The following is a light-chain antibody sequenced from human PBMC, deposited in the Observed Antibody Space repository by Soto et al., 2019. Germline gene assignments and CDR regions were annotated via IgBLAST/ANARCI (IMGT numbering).Light chain of an antibody. V-gene: IGLV2-14*01. Sequence: QSVLAQPASVSGSPGQSITISCIGTSSDIGAYNYVSWYQQHPGKVPKLMIYEVTNRPSGLSNRFSGSKSGNTASLTISGLQAEDEADYYCSSYTSSSTPLVFGTGTKVTVL. CDR1: SSDIGAYNY. CDR3: SSYTSSSTPLV. CDR2: EVT. J-gene: IGLJ1*01.